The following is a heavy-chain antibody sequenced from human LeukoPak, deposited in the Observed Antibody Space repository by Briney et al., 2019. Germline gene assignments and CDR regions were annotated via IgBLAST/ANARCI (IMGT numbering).Heavy chain of an antibody. CDR2: IYYSGST. CDR3: ARWSALSQAFDI. V-gene: IGHV4-59*01. Sequence: ASETLSLTCTVSGGSISSYYWSWIRQPPGKGLEWIGYIYYSGSTNYNPSLKSRVTISVDTSKNQLSLKLSSVTAADTAVYYCARWSALSQAFDIWGQGTMVTVSS. CDR1: GGSISSYY. D-gene: IGHD3-3*01. J-gene: IGHJ3*02.